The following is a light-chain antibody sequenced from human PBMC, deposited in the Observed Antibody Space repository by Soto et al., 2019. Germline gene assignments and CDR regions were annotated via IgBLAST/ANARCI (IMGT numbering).Light chain of an antibody. CDR2: GAS. CDR3: QQYGRSPFT. V-gene: IGKV3-20*01. J-gene: IGKJ2*01. CDR1: QRLTNNF. Sequence: DIVLTQSPGTLSLSPGERATLSCRASQRLTNNFLAWFQQKPGLAPRLLIHGASTRASGVPDRFSGGGSGTDFVLTISRLEPEDFAVYSCQQYGRSPFTFGQGTKLQIK.